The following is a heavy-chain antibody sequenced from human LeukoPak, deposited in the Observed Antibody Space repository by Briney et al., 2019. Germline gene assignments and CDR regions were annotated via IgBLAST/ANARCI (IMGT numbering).Heavy chain of an antibody. CDR3: ARVTTVSSAVVVVAATPVSPYYFDY. V-gene: IGHV1-18*01. J-gene: IGHJ4*02. CDR1: GNTFTSYG. Sequence: ASVKVSCKASGNTFTSYGISWVRQAPGQGLEWMGWISAYNGNTNYAQKLQGRVTMTTDTSTSTAYMELRSLRSDDTAVYYCARVTTVSSAVVVVAATPVSPYYFDYWGQGTLVTVSS. CDR2: ISAYNGNT. D-gene: IGHD2-15*01.